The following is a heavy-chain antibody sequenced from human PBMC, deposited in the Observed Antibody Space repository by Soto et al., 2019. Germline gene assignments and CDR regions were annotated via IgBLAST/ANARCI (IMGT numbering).Heavy chain of an antibody. D-gene: IGHD3-22*01. Sequence: TSETLSLTCTVSGGSISSGGYYWSWIRQHPGKGLEWIGYIYYSGSTYYNPSLKSRVTISVDTSKNQFSLKLSSVTAADTAVYYCARAGDYYDSSGYRSFLDYWGQGTLVTVSS. CDR1: GGSISSGGYY. CDR3: ARAGDYYDSSGYRSFLDY. CDR2: IYYSGST. V-gene: IGHV4-31*03. J-gene: IGHJ4*02.